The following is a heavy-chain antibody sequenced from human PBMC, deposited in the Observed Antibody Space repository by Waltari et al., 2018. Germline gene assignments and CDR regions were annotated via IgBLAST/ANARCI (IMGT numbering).Heavy chain of an antibody. CDR3: ARTYYYDSSGP. J-gene: IGHJ5*02. CDR2: ISSSSSTI. V-gene: IGHV3-48*01. D-gene: IGHD3-22*01. Sequence: EVQLVESGGGLVQPGGSLRLSCAASGFTFSSYSMNWVRQAPGKGREGVSNISSSSSTIYYADSVKGRFTISRDNAKNSLYLQMNSLRAEDTAVYYCARTYYYDSSGPWGQGTLVTVSS. CDR1: GFTFSSYS.